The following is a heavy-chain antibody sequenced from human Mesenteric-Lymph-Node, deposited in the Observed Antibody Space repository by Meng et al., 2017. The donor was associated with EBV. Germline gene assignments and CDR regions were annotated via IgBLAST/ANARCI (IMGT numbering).Heavy chain of an antibody. CDR2: IYHSGTT. CDR3: ARGYGSGSYRYFDY. J-gene: IGHJ4*02. Sequence: QVQLQESGPGLVKPSGTLSLNCAVSGGFINSSFSWSWVRQPPGKGLEWMAEIYHSGTTNYNPSLKSRLTISIDDSRNQFSLKLSSVTAADTAVYFCARGYGSGSYRYFDYWGQGTLVTVSS. V-gene: IGHV4-4*02. CDR1: GGFINSSFS. D-gene: IGHD3-10*01.